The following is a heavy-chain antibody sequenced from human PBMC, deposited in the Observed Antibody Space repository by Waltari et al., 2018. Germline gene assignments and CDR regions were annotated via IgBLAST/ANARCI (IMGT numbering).Heavy chain of an antibody. D-gene: IGHD5-12*01. CDR2: MSYNGPT. Sequence: QLQLQESGPGLGKPSETLSLTCIVSGGSITSNRHYWAWIRQPPGQGLEWIWTMSYNGPTYSGPTLKRRVTVSRDTSKTPLSLTLGSVTAADTAVYYCATYIGASIGTAAFDVWGQGTMVTVSS. V-gene: IGHV4-39*02. CDR1: GGSITSNRHY. CDR3: ATYIGASIGTAAFDV. J-gene: IGHJ3*01.